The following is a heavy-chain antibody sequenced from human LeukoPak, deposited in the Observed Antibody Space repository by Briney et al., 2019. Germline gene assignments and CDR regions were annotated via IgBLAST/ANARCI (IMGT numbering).Heavy chain of an antibody. V-gene: IGHV4-59*01. CDR2: IYYSGST. D-gene: IGHD3-10*01. Sequence: SETLSLTCTVPGGSISSYYWSWIRQPPGKGLEWIGYIYYSGSTNYNPSLKSRVTISVDTSKNQFSLKLSSVTAADTAVYYCARVGSSHYYYYCMDVWGQGTTVTVSS. CDR1: GGSISSYY. J-gene: IGHJ6*02. CDR3: ARVGSSHYYYYCMDV.